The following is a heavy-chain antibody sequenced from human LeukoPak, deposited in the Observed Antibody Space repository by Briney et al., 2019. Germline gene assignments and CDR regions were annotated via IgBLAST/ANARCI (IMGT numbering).Heavy chain of an antibody. CDR2: IYYSGST. J-gene: IGHJ5*02. V-gene: IGHV4-39*01. CDR1: GGSISSSSYY. D-gene: IGHD3-10*01. Sequence: SETLSLTCTVSGGSISSSSYYWGWIRQPPGKGLEWIGSIYYSGSTYHNPSLKSRVTISVDTSKNQFSLKLSSVTAADTAVYYCARQVLWFGELPAFDPWGQGTLVTVSS. CDR3: ARQVLWFGELPAFDP.